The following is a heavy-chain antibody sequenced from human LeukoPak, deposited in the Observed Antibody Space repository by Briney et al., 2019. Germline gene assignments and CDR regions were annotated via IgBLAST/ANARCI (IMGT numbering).Heavy chain of an antibody. CDR3: ASGRTTVVTLEPFDY. CDR2: IIPILGIA. Sequence: GASVTVSCTASGGTFSSYAISWVRQAPGQGLEWMGRIIPILGIANYAQKFQGRVTITADKSTSTAYMELSSLRSEDTAVYYCASGRTTVVTLEPFDYWGQGTLVTVSS. J-gene: IGHJ4*02. CDR1: GGTFSSYA. D-gene: IGHD4-23*01. V-gene: IGHV1-69*04.